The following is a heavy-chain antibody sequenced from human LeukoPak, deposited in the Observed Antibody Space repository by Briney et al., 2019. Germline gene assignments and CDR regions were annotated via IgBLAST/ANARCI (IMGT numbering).Heavy chain of an antibody. Sequence: GGSLRLSCAASGFTFSNAWMNWVRQAPGKGPEWVGRVKSKPDGGTTAYAAPVKGRFTISRDDSKNTVSLQMISLKAEDTAVYYCTTRGDAVSNAFNYWGQGTLVTVSS. CDR1: GFTFSNAW. D-gene: IGHD2-21*01. J-gene: IGHJ4*02. CDR2: VKSKPDGGTT. V-gene: IGHV3-15*01. CDR3: TTRGDAVSNAFNY.